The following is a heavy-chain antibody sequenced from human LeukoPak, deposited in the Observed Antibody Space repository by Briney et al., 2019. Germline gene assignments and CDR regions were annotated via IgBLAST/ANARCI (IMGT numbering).Heavy chain of an antibody. Sequence: PGGSLRLSCAASGFTFSSYAMSWVRQAPGKGLEWVSAISGSGGCTYYADSVKGRFTISRDNSKNTLYLQMNSLRAEDTAVYYCAKYPREIAVAGRFGYWGQGTLVTVSS. CDR3: AKYPREIAVAGRFGY. J-gene: IGHJ4*02. CDR1: GFTFSSYA. V-gene: IGHV3-23*01. D-gene: IGHD6-19*01. CDR2: ISGSGGCT.